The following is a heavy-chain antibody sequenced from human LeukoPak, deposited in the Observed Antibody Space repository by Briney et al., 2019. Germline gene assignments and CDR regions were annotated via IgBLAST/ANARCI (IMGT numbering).Heavy chain of an antibody. CDR3: AKDRSSGWYPSLDFFDAFDI. Sequence: GRSLRLSCAASGLTFSSYALHCVRQAPGKGLEWVAIIWYVGSNNYYADSVKGRFIISRDNSKNTLYLQMNSLRAEDMALYYCAKDRSSGWYPSLDFFDAFDIWGQGTMVTVSS. D-gene: IGHD6-19*01. V-gene: IGHV3-30*04. J-gene: IGHJ3*02. CDR1: GLTFSSYA. CDR2: IWYVGSNN.